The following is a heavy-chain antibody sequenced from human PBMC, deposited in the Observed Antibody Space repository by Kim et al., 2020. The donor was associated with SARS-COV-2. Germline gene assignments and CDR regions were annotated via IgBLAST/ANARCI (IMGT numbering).Heavy chain of an antibody. Sequence: PSLKSRVTISVDTSKNQFSLKLSSVTAADTAVYYCARHGYSSGWTTYPNYWGQGTLVTVSS. V-gene: IGHV4-59*08. D-gene: IGHD6-19*01. J-gene: IGHJ4*02. CDR3: ARHGYSSGWTTYPNY.